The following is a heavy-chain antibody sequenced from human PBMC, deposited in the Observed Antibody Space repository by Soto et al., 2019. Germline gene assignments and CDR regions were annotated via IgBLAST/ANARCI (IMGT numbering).Heavy chain of an antibody. CDR2: IYYSGST. J-gene: IGHJ5*02. Sequence: PSETLSLTCTVSGGSISSSSYYWGWIRQPPGKGLEWIGSIYYSGSTYYNPSLKSRVTISVDTSKNQFSLKLSSVTAADTAVYYCARLYDFWSGYYWFDPWGQGTLVTVS. D-gene: IGHD3-3*01. CDR1: GGSISSSSYY. CDR3: ARLYDFWSGYYWFDP. V-gene: IGHV4-39*01.